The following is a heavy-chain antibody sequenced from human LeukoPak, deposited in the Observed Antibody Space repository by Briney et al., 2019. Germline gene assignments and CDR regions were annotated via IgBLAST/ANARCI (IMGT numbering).Heavy chain of an antibody. Sequence: SVKVSCKASGGTFSSYAISWVRQAPGQGLEWMGRIIPILGIANYAQKFQGRVTITADKSTSTAYMELSSLRSEDTAVYYCAREEGYSYGSGDAFDIWGQGTMVTVSS. CDR1: GGTFSSYA. CDR2: IIPILGIA. CDR3: AREEGYSYGSGDAFDI. D-gene: IGHD5-18*01. J-gene: IGHJ3*02. V-gene: IGHV1-69*04.